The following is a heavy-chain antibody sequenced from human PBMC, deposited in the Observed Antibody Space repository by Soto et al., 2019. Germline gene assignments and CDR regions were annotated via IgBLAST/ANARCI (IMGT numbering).Heavy chain of an antibody. V-gene: IGHV2-5*02. J-gene: IGHJ4*02. CDR2: IYWDDDK. CDR1: GFSLSARPVA. Sequence: QITLRESGPTRVKPTQTLTLTCTFSGFSLSARPVAVGWIRQPPGKALERLALIYWDDDKRYSPSLMSRLTITKDTSQNQVVLKMTNMDPLDTAIYYCVHRAGIDGNWNGGYFDYWGQGALVTVSS. D-gene: IGHD1-1*01. CDR3: VHRAGIDGNWNGGYFDY.